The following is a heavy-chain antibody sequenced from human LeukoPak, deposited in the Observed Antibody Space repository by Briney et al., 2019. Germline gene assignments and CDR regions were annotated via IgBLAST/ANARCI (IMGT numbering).Heavy chain of an antibody. CDR3: ARDKSHAFDI. J-gene: IGHJ3*02. CDR2: ISGGGNNI. CDR1: GFTFSSYW. Sequence: GGSLRLSCAASGFTFSSYWMHWVRQAPGKGLVWVSRISGGGNNIDYADSVKGRFTISRDNAKNTLYLQMNSLRAEDTAEYYCARDKSHAFDIWGQGTMITVSS. V-gene: IGHV3-74*01.